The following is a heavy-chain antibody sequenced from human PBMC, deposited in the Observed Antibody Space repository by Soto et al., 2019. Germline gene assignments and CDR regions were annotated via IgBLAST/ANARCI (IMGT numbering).Heavy chain of an antibody. Sequence: EEHLLESGGGLAQPGGSLRLSCEASGFIFSNFAMNWVRQAPGKGLEWVSTISGSGGSTYYADSVRGRFTISRDNSKNMLYVQMNSLRVEDTAVYFCAKDRAPSDVWGQGTTVTVSS. CDR1: GFIFSNFA. V-gene: IGHV3-23*01. CDR3: AKDRAPSDV. J-gene: IGHJ6*02. CDR2: ISGSGGST.